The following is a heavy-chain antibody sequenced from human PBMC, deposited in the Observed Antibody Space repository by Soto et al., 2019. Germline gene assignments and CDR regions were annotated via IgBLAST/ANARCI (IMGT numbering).Heavy chain of an antibody. CDR3: ARDPTGTNPGPFGSGMDV. CDR2: INSDGSST. V-gene: IGHV3-74*01. D-gene: IGHD1-7*01. J-gene: IGHJ6*02. Sequence: PGGSLRLSCAASGFTFSSYWMHWVRQAPGKGLVWVSRINSDGSSTSYADSVKGRFTISRDNAKNTLYLQMNSLRAEDTAVYYCARDPTGTNPGPFGSGMDVWGQGTTVTVSS. CDR1: GFTFSSYW.